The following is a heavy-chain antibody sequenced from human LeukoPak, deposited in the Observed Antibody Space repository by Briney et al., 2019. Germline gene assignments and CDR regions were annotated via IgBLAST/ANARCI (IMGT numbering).Heavy chain of an antibody. V-gene: IGHV4-59*08. CDR2: IYYSGST. CDR3: ARLWYSSGWYANYFDY. J-gene: IGHJ4*02. Sequence: PSETLSLTCAVYGGSFSGYYWSWIRQPPGKGLEWIGYIYYSGSTNYNPSLKSRVTISVDTSKNQFSLKLSSVTAADTAVYYCARLWYSSGWYANYFDYWGQGTLVTVSS. CDR1: GGSFSGYY. D-gene: IGHD6-19*01.